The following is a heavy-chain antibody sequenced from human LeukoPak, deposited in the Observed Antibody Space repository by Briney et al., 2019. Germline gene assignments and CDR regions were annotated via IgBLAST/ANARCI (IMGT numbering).Heavy chain of an antibody. CDR3: ARGRSWGAARPLGK. V-gene: IGHV4-4*02. D-gene: IGHD6-6*01. J-gene: IGHJ4*02. CDR1: GGSISVSNC. Sequence: PSGTLSLTCAVSGGSISVSNCWSWVRQPPGKGLEWIGEIYHSGSTNYNPSLKSRVTISIAKSKNQFSLKLSSVTAADTAVYYCARGRSWGAARPLGKWGQGTLVTVSS. CDR2: IYHSGST.